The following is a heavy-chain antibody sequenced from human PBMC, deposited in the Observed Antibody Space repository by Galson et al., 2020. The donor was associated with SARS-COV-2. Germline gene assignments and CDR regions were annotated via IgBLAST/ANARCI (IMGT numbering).Heavy chain of an antibody. J-gene: IGHJ4*02. CDR2: IYHSGIT. D-gene: IGHD7-27*01. CDR3: ARDHGLTASYQFDY. CDR1: GGSISTNNW. Sequence: SETLSLTCSVSGGSISTNNWWSWVRQPPGNGLEWIGEIYHSGITNYNPSLKSRVTISLDTSKNEFSLRLSSVTAADTAVYYCARDHGLTASYQFDYWGQGTLVTVSS. V-gene: IGHV4-4*02.